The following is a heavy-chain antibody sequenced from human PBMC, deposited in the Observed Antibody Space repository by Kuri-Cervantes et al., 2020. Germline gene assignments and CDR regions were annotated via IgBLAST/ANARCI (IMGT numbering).Heavy chain of an antibody. D-gene: IGHD6-19*01. CDR1: GFTFSDYY. CDR2: ISSSGSTI. Sequence: GESLKISCAASGFTFSDYYMSWIRQAPGKGLEWVSYISSSGSTIYYADSVKGRFTVSRDNAKNTLHLQMNSLRAEDTAVYYCAKDWDSGWYDYFDYWGQGILVTVSS. J-gene: IGHJ4*02. CDR3: AKDWDSGWYDYFDY. V-gene: IGHV3-11*04.